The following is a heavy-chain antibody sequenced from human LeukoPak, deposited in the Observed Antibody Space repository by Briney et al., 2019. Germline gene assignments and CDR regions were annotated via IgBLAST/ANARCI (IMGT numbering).Heavy chain of an antibody. CDR2: INAGNGNT. V-gene: IGHV1-3*01. CDR3: ARVGASSWYLWYFDL. Sequence: GASVKVSCKASGYTFTSYAMHWVRQAPGQRLEWMGWINAGNGNTKYSQKFQGRVTITRDTSASTAYMELSSLRSEDTAVYYCARVGASSWYLWYFDLWGRGTLVTVSS. J-gene: IGHJ2*01. CDR1: GYTFTSYA. D-gene: IGHD6-13*01.